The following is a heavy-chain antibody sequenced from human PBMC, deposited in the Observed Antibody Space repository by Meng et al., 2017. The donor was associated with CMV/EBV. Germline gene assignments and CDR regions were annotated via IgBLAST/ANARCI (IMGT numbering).Heavy chain of an antibody. CDR2: ISAYNGNT. CDR3: ARDSVAVRPGWFDP. CDR1: DYTFTTYG. D-gene: IGHD6-6*01. V-gene: IGHV1-18*01. J-gene: IGHJ5*02. Sequence: KACDYTFTTYGLSWVRQAPGQGLEWMGWISAYNGNTNYAQKYQGRVTMTTDSPTTTAYMELRGLRSDDTAVYYCARDSVAVRPGWFDPWGQGTLVTVSS.